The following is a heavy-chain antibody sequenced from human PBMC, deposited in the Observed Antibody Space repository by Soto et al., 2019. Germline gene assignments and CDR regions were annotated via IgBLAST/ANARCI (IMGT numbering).Heavy chain of an antibody. CDR2: IYYSGST. CDR3: AGGGVTTASYYFDY. V-gene: IGHV4-59*01. Sequence: SETLSLTCTVSGGSISSYYWSWIRQPPGKGLEWIGYIYYSGSTNYNPSLKSRVTISVDTSKNQFSLKLSSVTAADTAVYYCAGGGVTTASYYFDYWGQGTLVTVSS. D-gene: IGHD1-1*01. CDR1: GGSISSYY. J-gene: IGHJ4*02.